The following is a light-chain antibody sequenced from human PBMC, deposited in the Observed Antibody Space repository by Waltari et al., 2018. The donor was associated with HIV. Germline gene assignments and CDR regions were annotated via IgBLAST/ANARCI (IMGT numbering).Light chain of an antibody. V-gene: IGKV2-28*01. CDR1: QSLRHSNGYNY. CDR2: MAS. J-gene: IGKJ2*01. CDR3: MQALQRRGGT. Sequence: DIVMTQSQLSLPVTPGEPASISCRSSQSLRHSNGYNYLDWYLQKPGQSPQLLMYMASNRASGVPDRFSGSGSGTDFTLKISRVEAEDVGVYYCMQALQRRGGTFGQGTKLEIK.